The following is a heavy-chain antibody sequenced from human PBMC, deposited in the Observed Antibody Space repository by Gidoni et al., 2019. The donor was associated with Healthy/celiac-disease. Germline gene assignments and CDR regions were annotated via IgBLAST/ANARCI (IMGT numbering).Heavy chain of an antibody. V-gene: IGHV4-39*01. Sequence: QLQRQESGPGLEKPSGTLSLTCTDSGGSLSSSSDYWCWIRQPPGKGLEWIGSIYYRGSTYYNPSLKSPVTISVDTSKNQFSLKLSSVTAADTAVYYCARPVRYLGSYLWHPFDIWGQGTMVTVSS. CDR2: IYYRGST. CDR1: GGSLSSSSDY. D-gene: IGHD1-26*01. CDR3: ARPVRYLGSYLWHPFDI. J-gene: IGHJ3*02.